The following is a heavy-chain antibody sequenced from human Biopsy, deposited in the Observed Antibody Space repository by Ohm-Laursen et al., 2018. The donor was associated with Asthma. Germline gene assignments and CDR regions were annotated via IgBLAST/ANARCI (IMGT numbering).Heavy chain of an antibody. Sequence: ASVKVSCKPSGYTFTRYGIAWVRQAPGQGLEWVGWISVYNGDANSARKLQDRVTLTTDTYTDTAYMELRSPRSDDTAVYFCARAVDYSHYYGIDVWGQGTTVTVS. CDR2: ISVYNGDA. V-gene: IGHV1-18*01. J-gene: IGHJ6*02. D-gene: IGHD3-10*01. CDR1: GYTFTRYG. CDR3: ARAVDYSHYYGIDV.